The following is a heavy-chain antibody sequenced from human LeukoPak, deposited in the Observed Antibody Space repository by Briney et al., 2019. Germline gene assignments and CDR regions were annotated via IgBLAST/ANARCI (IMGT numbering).Heavy chain of an antibody. CDR1: GFTFSSYS. J-gene: IGHJ5*02. CDR2: ISSSSSTI. CDR3: ARGPPFYSAYWFDP. Sequence: GGSLRLSCAASGFTFSSYSMNWVRQAPGKGLEWVSYISSSSSTIYYADSVKGRFTISRDNAKNSLYLQMNSLRDEDTAVYYCARGPPFYSAYWFDPRGQGTLVTVSS. D-gene: IGHD2-15*01. V-gene: IGHV3-48*02.